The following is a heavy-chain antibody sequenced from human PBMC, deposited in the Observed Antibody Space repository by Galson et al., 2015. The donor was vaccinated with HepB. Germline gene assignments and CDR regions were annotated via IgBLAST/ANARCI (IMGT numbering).Heavy chain of an antibody. CDR3: ALGYSGYSGYDSPGDFDY. CDR2: IIPIFGTA. V-gene: IGHV1-69*13. J-gene: IGHJ4*02. CDR1: GGTFSSYA. Sequence: SVKVSCKASGGTFSSYAISWVRQAPGQGLEWMGGIIPIFGTANYAQKFQGRVTITADESTSTAYMELSSLRSEDTAVYYCALGYSGYSGYDSPGDFDYWGQGTLVTVSS. D-gene: IGHD5-12*01.